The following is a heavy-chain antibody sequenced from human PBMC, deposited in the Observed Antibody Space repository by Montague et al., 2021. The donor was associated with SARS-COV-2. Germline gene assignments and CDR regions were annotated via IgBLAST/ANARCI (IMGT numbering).Heavy chain of an antibody. CDR3: ARDLAVVAATPFDY. D-gene: IGHD2-15*01. CDR2: ISYDGSNK. Sequence: SLRLSCTASGFTFSSYAMHWVRQAPGKGLEWVAVISYDGSNKYYADSVKGRFTISRDNSKNTLYLQMNSLRAEDTAVYYCARDLAVVAATPFDYWGQGTPVTVSS. CDR1: GFTFSSYA. V-gene: IGHV3-30*04. J-gene: IGHJ4*02.